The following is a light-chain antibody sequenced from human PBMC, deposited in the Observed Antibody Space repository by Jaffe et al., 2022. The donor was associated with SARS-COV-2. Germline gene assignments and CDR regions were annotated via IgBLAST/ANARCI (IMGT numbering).Light chain of an antibody. CDR1: SSDVGGYNH. CDR2: DVN. CDR3: SSYTSTSTLV. V-gene: IGLV2-14*01. J-gene: IGLJ1*01. Sequence: QSALTQPASVSGSPGQSITISCTGTSSDVGGYNHVSWYQQHPGKAPKVMIYDVNNRPSGVSNRFSGSKSGNTASLTISGLQAEDEADFYCSSYTSTSTLVFGTGTWVSVL.